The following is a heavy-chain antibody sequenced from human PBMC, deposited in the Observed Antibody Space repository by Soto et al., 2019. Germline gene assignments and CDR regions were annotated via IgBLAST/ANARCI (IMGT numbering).Heavy chain of an antibody. V-gene: IGHV1-18*01. CDR3: XXXXXXPGDWFDP. J-gene: IGHJ5*02. D-gene: IGHD3-10*01. CDR1: GYIFTSYG. CDR2: ISAYKGNT. Sequence: QVQLVQSGAEVKKPGASVKVSCKASGYIFTSYGISWVRQAPGQGLEWMGWISAYKGNTNHAQQXXXXXXXXXXXXXXXXXXXXXXXXXXXXXXXXXXXXXXXPGDWFDPWGQGTLVTVSS.